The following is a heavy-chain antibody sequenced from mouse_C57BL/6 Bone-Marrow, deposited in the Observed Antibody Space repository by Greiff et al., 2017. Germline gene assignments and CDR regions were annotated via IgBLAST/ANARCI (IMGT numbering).Heavy chain of an antibody. CDR1: GYTFTDYY. Sequence: EVKLQQSGPELVKPGASVKISCKASGYTFTDYYMNWVKQSHGKSLEWIGDINPNNGGTSYNQKFKGKATLTVDKSSSTAYMELRSLTSEDSAVYYCARYSKGSYWYFDVWGTGTTVTVSS. V-gene: IGHV1-26*01. CDR3: ARYSKGSYWYFDV. J-gene: IGHJ1*03. D-gene: IGHD2-5*01. CDR2: INPNNGGT.